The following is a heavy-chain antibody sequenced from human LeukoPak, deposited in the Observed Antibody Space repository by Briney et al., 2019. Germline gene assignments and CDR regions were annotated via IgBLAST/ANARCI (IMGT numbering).Heavy chain of an antibody. CDR2: ISGSGGST. CDR1: GFTFSSYG. Sequence: GGSLRLSCAASGFTFSSYGMSWVRQAPGKGLEWVSAISGSGGSTYYADSVKGRFTISRDNSKNTLYLQMNSLRAEDTAVYYCAKDLEDSSGWYGYWGQGTLVTVSS. V-gene: IGHV3-23*01. D-gene: IGHD6-19*01. CDR3: AKDLEDSSGWYGY. J-gene: IGHJ4*02.